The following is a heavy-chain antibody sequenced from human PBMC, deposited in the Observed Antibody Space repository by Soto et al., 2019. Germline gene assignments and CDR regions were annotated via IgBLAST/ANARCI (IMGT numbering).Heavy chain of an antibody. Sequence: SETLSLTCAVYGGSFSGYYWSWIRQPPGKGLEWTGEINHSGSTNYNPSLKSRVTISVDTSKNQFSLKLSSVTAADTAVYYCASRMDTAMVTYYYYYGMDVWGQGTTVTVS. D-gene: IGHD5-18*01. CDR3: ASRMDTAMVTYYYYYGMDV. J-gene: IGHJ6*02. V-gene: IGHV4-34*01. CDR2: INHSGST. CDR1: GGSFSGYY.